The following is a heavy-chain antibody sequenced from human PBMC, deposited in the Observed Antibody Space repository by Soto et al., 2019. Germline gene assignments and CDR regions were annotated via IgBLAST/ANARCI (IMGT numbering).Heavy chain of an antibody. CDR3: ARDESTVVGPELDY. Sequence: GASVKVSCKASGYTFTNYGINWVRQAPGQGLEWVAWISGYNGNTNYAQKVQGRITMTTDTSTNTAYLELESLRSDDTAVYYCARDESTVVGPELDYWGQGTLVTVSS. CDR2: ISGYNGNT. V-gene: IGHV1-18*01. CDR1: GYTFTNYG. J-gene: IGHJ4*02. D-gene: IGHD2-15*01.